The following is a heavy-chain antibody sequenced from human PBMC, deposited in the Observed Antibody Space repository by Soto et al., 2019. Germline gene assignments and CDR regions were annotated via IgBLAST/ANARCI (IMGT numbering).Heavy chain of an antibody. J-gene: IGHJ4*02. CDR1: DGSISPYY. Sequence: SETLSLTCTVSDGSISPYYWSWIRQPPGKGLEWIGYIYYSGSTNYNPSLKSRVTISVDTSKNQFSLKLSSVTAADTAVYYCARRYGYCFDYWGQGTLVTVSS. D-gene: IGHD2-2*03. CDR2: IYYSGST. CDR3: ARRYGYCFDY. V-gene: IGHV4-59*08.